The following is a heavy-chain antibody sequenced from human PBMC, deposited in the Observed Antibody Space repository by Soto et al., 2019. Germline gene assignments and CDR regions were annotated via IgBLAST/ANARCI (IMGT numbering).Heavy chain of an antibody. CDR2: IWYDGSNK. V-gene: IGHV3-33*01. CDR1: GFTFSSYG. D-gene: IGHD3-22*01. Sequence: QVQLVESGGGVVQPGRSLRLSCAASGFTFSSYGMHWVRQAPGKGLEWVAVIWYDGSNKYYADSVKGRFTISRDNSKNTLYLQMNSLRAEDTAVYYCARDFGLITPDYWGQGTLVTVSS. J-gene: IGHJ4*02. CDR3: ARDFGLITPDY.